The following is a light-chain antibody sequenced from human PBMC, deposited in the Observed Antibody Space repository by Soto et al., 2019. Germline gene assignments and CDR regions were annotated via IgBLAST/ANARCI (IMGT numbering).Light chain of an antibody. CDR2: GTS. Sequence: EIGMTQSPGTLSLSPGERATLSCRASQSVSSKYLAWYQQKPGRAPRVLIYGTSIRASGVPERFSGGGSGTDFTLTITRLEPEDFAVYYCQQYGSSLFTFGPGTKVDIK. J-gene: IGKJ3*01. CDR3: QQYGSSLFT. V-gene: IGKV3-20*01. CDR1: QSVSSKY.